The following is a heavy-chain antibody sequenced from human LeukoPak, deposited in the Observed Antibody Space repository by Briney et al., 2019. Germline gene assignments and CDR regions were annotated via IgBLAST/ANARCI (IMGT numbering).Heavy chain of an antibody. V-gene: IGHV4-59*01. J-gene: IGHJ4*02. CDR2: IHYSGTT. CDR1: GGSISGYY. Sequence: SETLSLTCTVSGGSISGYYWSWIRQPPERGLEFIGYIHYSGTTNYNPFLKSRVTISVDTSRNQFSLRLSSVTAADTAVYYCAREYSHSIGHLGYWGQGTLVTVSS. D-gene: IGHD6-19*01. CDR3: AREYSHSIGHLGY.